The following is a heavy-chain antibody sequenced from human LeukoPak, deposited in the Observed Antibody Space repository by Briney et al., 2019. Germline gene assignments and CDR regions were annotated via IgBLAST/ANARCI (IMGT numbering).Heavy chain of an antibody. V-gene: IGHV3-74*01. J-gene: IGHJ4*02. CDR2: INPDGSTI. CDR3: AKDIPPGGTTVTRSDY. D-gene: IGHD4-17*01. CDR1: GFTFSNYW. Sequence: GGSLRLSCAASGFTFSNYWVHWVRQAPGKGLVWVSRINPDGSTINYADSVKGRFTISRDNAKNTLYLQMNSLRAEDTAVYYCAKDIPPGGTTVTRSDYWGQGTLVTVSS.